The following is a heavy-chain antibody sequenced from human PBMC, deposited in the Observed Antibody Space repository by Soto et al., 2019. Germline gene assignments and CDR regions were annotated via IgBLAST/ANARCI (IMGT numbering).Heavy chain of an antibody. CDR1: GGSISSYY. D-gene: IGHD5-12*01. CDR2: IYYSGST. J-gene: IGHJ4*02. Sequence: SETLSLTCTVSGGSISSYYWSWIRQPPGKGLEWIGYIYYSGSTNYNPSLKSRVTISVDTSKNQFSLKLSSVTAADTAVYYCASTNLYSGYAFDYWGQGTLVTVSS. CDR3: ASTNLYSGYAFDY. V-gene: IGHV4-59*08.